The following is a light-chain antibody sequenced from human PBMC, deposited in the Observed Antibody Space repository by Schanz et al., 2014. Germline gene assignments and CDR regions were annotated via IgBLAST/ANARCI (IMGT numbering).Light chain of an antibody. CDR3: QQYHDWWT. Sequence: EIVLTQSPGTLSLSPGERATLSCRASQSVSSSYLAWYQQKPGQAPRLLIHGASTRATGIPARFSGSGSGTEFTLTISSLQSEDFALYYCQQYHDWWTFGQGTKVEIK. V-gene: IGKV3-15*01. CDR1: QSVSSSY. J-gene: IGKJ1*01. CDR2: GAS.